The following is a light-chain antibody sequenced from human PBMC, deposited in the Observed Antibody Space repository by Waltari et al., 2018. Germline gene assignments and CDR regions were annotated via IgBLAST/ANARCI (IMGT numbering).Light chain of an antibody. Sequence: ETVSTQSPGTLSLSPGERATLSCRASQTVRTTDLAWYQQKPGQAPTLLIYGASSRATGIPDRFSGSGSGTDFSLTISSLEPEDFAVYYCQQYDISPLTFGGGTKVEIK. V-gene: IGKV3-20*01. CDR1: QTVRTTD. J-gene: IGKJ4*01. CDR3: QQYDISPLT. CDR2: GAS.